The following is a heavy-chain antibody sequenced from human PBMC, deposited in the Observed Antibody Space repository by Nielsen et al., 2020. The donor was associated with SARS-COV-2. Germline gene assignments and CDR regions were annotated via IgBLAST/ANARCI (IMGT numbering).Heavy chain of an antibody. CDR1: GFTFSSYN. D-gene: IGHD3-10*01. J-gene: IGHJ3*02. CDR2: IDGTSSYI. V-gene: IGHV3-21*01. CDR3: ARRWYGSGSDREAFDI. Sequence: GESLKISCAASGFTFSSYNMNWVRQAPGKGLEWVAAIDGTSSYIYYADAVKGRLTISRDNAKNSLFLQMDSLRAEDTAVYYCARRWYGSGSDREAFDIWGRGTMVTISS.